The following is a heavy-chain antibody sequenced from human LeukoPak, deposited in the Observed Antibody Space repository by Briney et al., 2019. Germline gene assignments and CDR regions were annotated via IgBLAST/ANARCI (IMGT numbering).Heavy chain of an antibody. J-gene: IGHJ4*02. CDR3: ARAVTDLWRPFDY. D-gene: IGHD1-20*01. Sequence: GGSLRLSCAASGFTFSSYWMSSVRQAPGKGLEWVANIKQDGSEKYYVDSVKGRFTISRDNAKNSLYLQMNSLRAEDTAVYYCARAVTDLWRPFDYWGQGTLVTVSS. CDR1: GFTFSSYW. V-gene: IGHV3-7*04. CDR2: IKQDGSEK.